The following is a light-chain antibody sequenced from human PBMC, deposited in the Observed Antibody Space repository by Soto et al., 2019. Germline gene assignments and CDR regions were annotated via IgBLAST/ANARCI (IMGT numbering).Light chain of an antibody. Sequence: QSALTQPRSVSASPGQSVTISCTGTSSNVGGYNYVSWYQQNPGKAPKLIIYDVSKRPSGVPDRFSGSKSGNAASLTISGLQAEEEAYYYCCSYAANYNWVFGGGTKLTVL. V-gene: IGLV2-11*01. CDR3: CSYAANYNWV. CDR2: DVS. J-gene: IGLJ2*01. CDR1: SSNVGGYNY.